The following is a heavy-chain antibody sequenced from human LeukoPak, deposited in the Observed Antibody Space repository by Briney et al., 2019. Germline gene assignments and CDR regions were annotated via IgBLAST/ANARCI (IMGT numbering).Heavy chain of an antibody. V-gene: IGHV3-30-3*01. Sequence: GGSLRLSCAASGFTFSSYAMHWVRQAPGKGLEWVAVISYDGSNKYYADSVEGRFTISRDNSKNTLYLQMNSLRAEDTAVYYCARVLWFGGIDAFDIWGQGTMVTVSS. J-gene: IGHJ3*02. CDR1: GFTFSSYA. D-gene: IGHD3-10*01. CDR2: ISYDGSNK. CDR3: ARVLWFGGIDAFDI.